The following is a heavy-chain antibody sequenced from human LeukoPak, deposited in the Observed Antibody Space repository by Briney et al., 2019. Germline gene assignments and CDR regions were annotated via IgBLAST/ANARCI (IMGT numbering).Heavy chain of an antibody. V-gene: IGHV3-64*01. Sequence: GGSLRLSCAASGFTFSSYSMHWVRQAPGKGLEYVSAISSNGGSTYYANSVKGRFTISRDNSKNTLYRQMGSLRAEDMAVYYCARGHSSSWYLGDYWGQGTLVIVSS. J-gene: IGHJ4*02. D-gene: IGHD6-13*01. CDR1: GFTFSSYS. CDR2: ISSNGGST. CDR3: ARGHSSSWYLGDY.